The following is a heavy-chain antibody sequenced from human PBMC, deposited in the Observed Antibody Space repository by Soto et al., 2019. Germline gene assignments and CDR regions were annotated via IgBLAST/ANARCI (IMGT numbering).Heavy chain of an antibody. Sequence: GASVKVSCKAPGGTFTTYSITWVRQAPGQGLEWMGRIIPILDTANYAQKFQGRVTLTADTSTTTAYMELSSLRSEDTAVYYCAKYWYSSGWHFDYWGQGTLVTVSS. J-gene: IGHJ4*02. D-gene: IGHD6-19*01. CDR2: IIPILDTA. CDR3: AKYWYSSGWHFDY. CDR1: GGTFTTYS. V-gene: IGHV1-69*08.